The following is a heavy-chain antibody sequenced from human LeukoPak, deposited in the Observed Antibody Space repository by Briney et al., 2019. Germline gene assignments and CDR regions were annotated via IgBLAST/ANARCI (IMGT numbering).Heavy chain of an antibody. CDR2: INPNSGGT. J-gene: IGHJ4*02. Sequence: ASVKVSCKASGYTFTGYYMHWVRQAPGQGLEWMGWINPNSGGTNYAQKFQGRVTMTRDTSISTAYMELSRLRSDDTAVYCCARGYYYGSGSHTGGFWGQGTLVTVSS. V-gene: IGHV1-2*02. CDR3: ARGYYYGSGSHTGGF. D-gene: IGHD3-10*01. CDR1: GYTFTGYY.